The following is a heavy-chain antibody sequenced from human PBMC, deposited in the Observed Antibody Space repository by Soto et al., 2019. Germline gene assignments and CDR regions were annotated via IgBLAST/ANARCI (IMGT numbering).Heavy chain of an antibody. CDR2: ISAYNGNT. V-gene: IGHV1-18*01. J-gene: IGHJ6*03. CDR1: GYTFTSYC. Sequence: ASVKVSCKAPGYTFTSYCISWVRQAPGQGLEWMGWISAYNGNTNYAQKLQGRVTMTTDTSTSTAYMELRSLRSDDTAVYYCARDLGVAARPYYMDVWGKGTTVTVSS. D-gene: IGHD6-6*01. CDR3: ARDLGVAARPYYMDV.